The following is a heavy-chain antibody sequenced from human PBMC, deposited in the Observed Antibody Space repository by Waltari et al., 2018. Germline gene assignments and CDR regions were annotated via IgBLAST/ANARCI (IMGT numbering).Heavy chain of an antibody. Sequence: QLPLQESGPGLVKPSETLSLTFTVSGGSISSSSYYWGWIRPTPGKGLEWIGSIYYSGSTYYNPSLKSRVTISVDTSKNQFSLKLSSVTAADTAVYYCARGLRITMVQGVLNWFDPWGQGTLVTVSS. CDR3: ARGLRITMVQGVLNWFDP. D-gene: IGHD3-10*01. V-gene: IGHV4-39*07. CDR1: GGSISSSSYY. J-gene: IGHJ5*02. CDR2: IYYSGST.